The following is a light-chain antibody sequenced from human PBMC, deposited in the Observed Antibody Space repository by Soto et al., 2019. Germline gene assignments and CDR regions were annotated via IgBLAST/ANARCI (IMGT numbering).Light chain of an antibody. J-gene: IGLJ7*01. CDR3: SSYAGSNNLI. CDR2: EVN. Sequence: QSALTQPPSASGSPGQSVTISCTGTSSDVGGYSYVSWYQHHPGKAPKLMIYEVNLRPSGVPDRFSGSKSGNTASLTVSGLQAEDEADYYCSSYAGSNNLIFGGGTQLTVL. V-gene: IGLV2-8*01. CDR1: SSDVGGYSY.